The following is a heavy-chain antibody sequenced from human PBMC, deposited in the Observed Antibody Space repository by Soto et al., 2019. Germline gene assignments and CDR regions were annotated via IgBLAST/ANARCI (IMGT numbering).Heavy chain of an antibody. CDR1: GGTFSSYA. CDR2: IIPIFGTA. J-gene: IGHJ4*02. CDR3: AREMEAQLVAGFDY. D-gene: IGHD6-6*01. Sequence: GAAVKVSCKASGGTFSSYAISWVRQGPGQGLEWMGGIIPIFGTANYAQKFQGRVTITADESTSTAYMELSSLRSEDTAVYYCAREMEAQLVAGFDYWGQGTLVTVSS. V-gene: IGHV1-69*13.